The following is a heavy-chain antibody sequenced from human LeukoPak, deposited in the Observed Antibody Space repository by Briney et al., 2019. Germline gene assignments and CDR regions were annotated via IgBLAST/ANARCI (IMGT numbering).Heavy chain of an antibody. J-gene: IGHJ6*02. CDR3: ARTLRFFRFLDV. V-gene: IGHV3-48*04. CDR1: GFTFSGYS. CDR2: ISTAGTTV. D-gene: IGHD3-3*01. Sequence: GGSLRLSCEASGFTFSGYSLNWVRQAPGKGLEWISYISTAGTTVYYADSVKGRFAISRDNAKNSLYLQMNSLRAEDTAVYYCARTLRFFRFLDVWGQGTTVTVSS.